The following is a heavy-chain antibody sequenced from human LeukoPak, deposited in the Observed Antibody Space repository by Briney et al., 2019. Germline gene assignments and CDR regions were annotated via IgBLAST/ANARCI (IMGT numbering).Heavy chain of an antibody. Sequence: SETLSLTCTVSGGSISSYYWSWIRQPPGKGLEWIGYIYYSGSTNYNPSLKSRVTISVDTSKNQFSLTLSSVTAADTAVYYCAREMGYRAFDIWGQGTMVTVSS. CDR3: AREMGYRAFDI. J-gene: IGHJ3*02. CDR1: GGSISSYY. D-gene: IGHD2-15*01. CDR2: IYYSGST. V-gene: IGHV4-59*01.